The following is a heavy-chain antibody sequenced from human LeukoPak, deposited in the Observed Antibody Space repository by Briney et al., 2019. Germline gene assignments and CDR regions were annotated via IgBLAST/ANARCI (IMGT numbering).Heavy chain of an antibody. CDR3: ARGPTSYSSGWAEDY. Sequence: PGGSLRLSCAASGFTFRSYWMNWVRQAPGKGLEWVATITPDGSEKSYVDSVRGRFTTSRNNAENSLFLQMNSLRAEDTAVYYCARGPTSYSSGWAEDYWGQGTLVTVSS. V-gene: IGHV3-7*01. CDR2: ITPDGSEK. J-gene: IGHJ4*02. CDR1: GFTFRSYW. D-gene: IGHD6-19*01.